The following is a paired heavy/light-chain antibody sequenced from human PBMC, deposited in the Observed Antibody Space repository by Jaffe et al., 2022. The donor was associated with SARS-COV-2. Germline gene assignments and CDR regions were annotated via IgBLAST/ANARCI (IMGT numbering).Light chain of an antibody. CDR1: PSVPGNY. CDR2: GAS. J-gene: IGKJ2*01. V-gene: IGKV3-20*01. Sequence: EIVLTQSPGTLSLSPGERATLSCRASPSVPGNYVAWYQHKPGQAPRLLIYGASTRITGIPDRFSGSGSGADFTLTISRLEPEDFAVYYCQHYAGSPRSFGQGTKLEIK. CDR3: QHYAGSPRS.
Heavy chain of an antibody. CDR2: IFHSGRT. D-gene: IGHD2-21*01. Sequence: QVQLQESGPGLVKPSGTLSLTCAVSGGSISNNYLWTWVRQPPGKGLEWIGEIFHSGRTTYNPSLKSRVTISVDKSKNQFSLKLTSVTAADTALYYCAAHRGETPGPLDDWGQGTLVTVSS. CDR1: GGSISNNYL. V-gene: IGHV4-4*02. CDR3: AAHRGETPGPLDD. J-gene: IGHJ4*02.